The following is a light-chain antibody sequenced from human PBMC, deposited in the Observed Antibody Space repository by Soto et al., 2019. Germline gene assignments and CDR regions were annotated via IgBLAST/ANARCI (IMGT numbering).Light chain of an antibody. J-gene: IGLJ2*01. CDR2: GNN. V-gene: IGLV1-40*01. Sequence: QSVLTQPPSVSGAPGRRVTISCTGSSSNIGAPYGVHWYQQLPGTAPKLLIYGNNNWPSGVPDRFSGSQSGTSASLAITGLQAEDEADYYCQSYDSSLTALVFGGGTKVTVL. CDR3: QSYDSSLTALV. CDR1: SSNIGAPYG.